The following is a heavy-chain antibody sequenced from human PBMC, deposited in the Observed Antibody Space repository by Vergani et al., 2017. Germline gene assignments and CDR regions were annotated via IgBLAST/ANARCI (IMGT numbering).Heavy chain of an antibody. V-gene: IGHV4-34*01. CDR1: GGSFSGYY. CDR3: ASISGYSSSFGVY. CDR2: INHSGST. J-gene: IGHJ4*02. D-gene: IGHD6-13*01. Sequence: QVQLQQWGAGLLKPSETLSLTCAVYGGSFSGYYWSWIRQPPGKGLEWIGEINHSGSTYYNPSLKSRVTISVDTSKNQFSLKLSSVTAADTAVYYCASISGYSSSFGVYWGQGTLVTVSS.